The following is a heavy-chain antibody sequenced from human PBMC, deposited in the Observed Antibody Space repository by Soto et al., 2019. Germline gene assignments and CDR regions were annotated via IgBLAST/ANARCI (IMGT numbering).Heavy chain of an antibody. V-gene: IGHV3-15*01. CDR2: IKSKTDGGTT. D-gene: IGHD3-10*01. CDR3: TSRDPGAPTFINNYYYYMDV. CDR1: GFTFSNAW. J-gene: IGHJ6*03. Sequence: EVQLVESGGGLVKPGGSLRLSCAASGFTFSNAWMSWVRQAPGKGLEWVGRIKSKTDGGTTDYAAPVKGRFTISRDDSKNTLYLQMNSLKTEDTAVYYCTSRDPGAPTFINNYYYYMDVWGKGTTVTVSS.